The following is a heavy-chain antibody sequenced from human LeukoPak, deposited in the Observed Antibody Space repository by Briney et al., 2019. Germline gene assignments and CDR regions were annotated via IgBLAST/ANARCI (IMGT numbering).Heavy chain of an antibody. D-gene: IGHD3-10*01. J-gene: IGHJ4*02. V-gene: IGHV3-66*01. CDR3: ASILRSSSGYYFDY. Sequence: PGGSLRLSCAASGFMVSSNYMNWVRQAPGKGLEWVSVIYSGDTTFYADSVRGKFTISRDNSKNTLYLQMNSLRAEDTAVYYCASILRSSSGYYFDYWGQGTLVTVSS. CDR1: GFMVSSNY. CDR2: IYSGDTT.